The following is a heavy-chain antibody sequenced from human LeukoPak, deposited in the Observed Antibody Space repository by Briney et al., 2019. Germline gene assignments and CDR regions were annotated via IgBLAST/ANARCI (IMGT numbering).Heavy chain of an antibody. J-gene: IGHJ4*02. Sequence: SETLSLTCAVYGGSFSGYYWSWIRQPPGKGLEWIGEINHSGSTNYNPSLKSRVTISVDTSKNRFSLKLSSVTAADTAVYYCARVDTAMVLDYWGQGTLVTVSS. CDR1: GGSFSGYY. D-gene: IGHD5-18*01. CDR3: ARVDTAMVLDY. V-gene: IGHV4-34*01. CDR2: INHSGST.